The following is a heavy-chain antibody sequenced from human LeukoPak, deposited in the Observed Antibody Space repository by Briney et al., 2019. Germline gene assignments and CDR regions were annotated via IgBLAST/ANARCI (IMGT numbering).Heavy chain of an antibody. CDR2: IYDSGRT. Sequence: SETLSLTCTVSGGSISSYYWTWIRQPPGKGLEWIGYIYDSGRTNYNPSLKSRVTISVDTSRKQFSLKLSSVTAADTAVYYCARDMCGGDCYEAYNWFDPWGQGTLVTVSS. CDR3: ARDMCGGDCYEAYNWFDP. D-gene: IGHD2-21*02. CDR1: GGSISSYY. V-gene: IGHV4-59*01. J-gene: IGHJ5*02.